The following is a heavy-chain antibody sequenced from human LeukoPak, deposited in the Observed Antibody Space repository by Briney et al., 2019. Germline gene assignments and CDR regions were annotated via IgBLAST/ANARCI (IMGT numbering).Heavy chain of an antibody. Sequence: ASVKVSCKASGYTFTIYGIIWVRQAPGQGLEWMGWINTHNGNTNYAQNLQGRVTLTTDTSTSTAYMELRSLRYDDTAVYYCARDRLRGQTPTEGAFDIWGQGTMVTVSS. V-gene: IGHV1-18*01. D-gene: IGHD4-17*01. CDR2: INTHNGNT. CDR1: GYTFTIYG. J-gene: IGHJ3*02. CDR3: ARDRLRGQTPTEGAFDI.